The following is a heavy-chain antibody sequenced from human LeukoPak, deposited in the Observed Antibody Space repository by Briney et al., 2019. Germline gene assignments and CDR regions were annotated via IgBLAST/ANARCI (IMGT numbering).Heavy chain of an antibody. J-gene: IGHJ3*02. CDR1: RFTFSSYG. Sequence: PGGSLRLSCAASRFTFSSYGMHWVRQAPGKGLEWVAVIWYGGSNKYYADSVKGRFTISRDNSKNTLYLQMNSLRAEDTAVYYCAKDKSARGAFDIWGQGTMVTVSS. CDR2: IWYGGSNK. D-gene: IGHD6-6*01. CDR3: AKDKSARGAFDI. V-gene: IGHV3-30*02.